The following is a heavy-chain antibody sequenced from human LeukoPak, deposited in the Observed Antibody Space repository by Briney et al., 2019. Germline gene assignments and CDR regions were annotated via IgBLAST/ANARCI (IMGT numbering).Heavy chain of an antibody. J-gene: IGHJ4*02. D-gene: IGHD3-3*01. V-gene: IGHV3-21*01. CDR2: ISSSSSYI. CDR3: ARGEYYDFWSGYFDY. Sequence: AGGSLRLSCAASGFTFSSYSMNWVRQAPGKGPEWVSSISSSSSYIYYADSVKGRFTISRDNAKNSLYLQMNSLRAEDTAVYYCARGEYYDFWSGYFDYWGQGTLVTVSS. CDR1: GFTFSSYS.